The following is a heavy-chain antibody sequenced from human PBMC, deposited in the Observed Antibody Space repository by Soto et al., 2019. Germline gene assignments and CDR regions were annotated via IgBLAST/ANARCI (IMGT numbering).Heavy chain of an antibody. CDR3: ATQPGGGGY. J-gene: IGHJ4*02. CDR1: GFTVSNNY. CDR2: IYSGGYT. D-gene: IGHD3-10*01. Sequence: EVQLVESGGGLIQPGGSLRLSCAVSGFTVSNNYMSWVRQAPGKGLEGVSVIYSGGYTAYGDSVKGRFTISRDNSKNTLYHQINSVGPDARAFYYWATQPGGGGYWGQGTLVTVSS. V-gene: IGHV3-53*01.